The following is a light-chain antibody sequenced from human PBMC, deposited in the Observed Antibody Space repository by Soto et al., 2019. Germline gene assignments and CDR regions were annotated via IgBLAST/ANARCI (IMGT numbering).Light chain of an antibody. CDR3: LHYYSYSEA. CDR1: QTISSW. CDR2: KSS. J-gene: IGKJ1*01. Sequence: DIQMTQSPSTLSGSVGDRVTITCRASQTISSWLAWYQQKPGKAPKLLIYKSSTLKSGVPSRFSGSGSGTEFTLTISSLQPDDFATYYCLHYYSYSEAFGQGTKVDIK. V-gene: IGKV1-5*03.